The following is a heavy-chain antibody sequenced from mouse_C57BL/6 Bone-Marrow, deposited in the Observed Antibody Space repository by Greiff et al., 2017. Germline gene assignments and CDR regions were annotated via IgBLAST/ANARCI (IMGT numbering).Heavy chain of an antibody. D-gene: IGHD1-1*01. Sequence: VQLQQPGAELVKPGASVKLSCKASGYTFTSYWMHWVKQRPGQGLEWIGMIHPNSGSTNYNEKFKSKATLTVDKSSSTAYMQLSSLTSEDSAVYYCVIYHYGAFDVWGTGTTVTVSS. CDR1: GYTFTSYW. J-gene: IGHJ1*03. V-gene: IGHV1-64*01. CDR3: VIYHYGAFDV. CDR2: IHPNSGST.